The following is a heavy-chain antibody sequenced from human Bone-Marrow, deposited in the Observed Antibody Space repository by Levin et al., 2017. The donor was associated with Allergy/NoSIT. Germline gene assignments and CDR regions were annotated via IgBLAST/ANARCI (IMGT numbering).Heavy chain of an antibody. V-gene: IGHV3-30-3*01. CDR1: GFTFSSYP. CDR2: ISYDGSNK. Sequence: PGGSLRLSCAASGFTFSSYPMHWVRQAPGKGLEWVAVISYDGSNKYYADSVKGRFTISRDNSKNTLYLQMNSLRAEDTAVYYCARGEVGYQLLWVDYWGQGTLVTVSS. CDR3: ARGEVGYQLLWVDY. D-gene: IGHD2-2*01. J-gene: IGHJ4*02.